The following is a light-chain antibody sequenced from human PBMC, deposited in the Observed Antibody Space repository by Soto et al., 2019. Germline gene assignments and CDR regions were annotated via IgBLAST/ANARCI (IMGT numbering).Light chain of an antibody. J-gene: IGKJ2*01. V-gene: IGKV3-20*01. CDR3: QQYDSSPVT. CDR2: RAS. CDR1: QIVSSSY. Sequence: ENVLTQSPGTLSLSPGERATLSCRASQIVSSSYLTWYQQKPGQAPRLLIYRASSRATDIPDRFSGSGSGTDFNLTIRRLEPEDFAVYYCQQYDSSPVTFGQGTKLEIK.